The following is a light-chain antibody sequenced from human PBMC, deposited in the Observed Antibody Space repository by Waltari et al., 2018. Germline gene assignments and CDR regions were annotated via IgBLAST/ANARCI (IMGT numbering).Light chain of an antibody. CDR2: DAS. Sequence: SCRASQIVSSDLAWFQQKPGQAPRLRIYDASNRATGIPARFSGSGSGTDFTLTISSLEPEDFAVYYCQQRTNWPLTFGGGTKVEIK. CDR1: QIVSSD. CDR3: QQRTNWPLT. V-gene: IGKV3-11*01. J-gene: IGKJ4*01.